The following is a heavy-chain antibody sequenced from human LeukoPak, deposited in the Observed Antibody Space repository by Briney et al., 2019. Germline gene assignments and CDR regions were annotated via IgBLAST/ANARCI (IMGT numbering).Heavy chain of an antibody. D-gene: IGHD6-6*01. CDR3: ASLSLGHY. V-gene: IGHV3-53*01. CDR1: GFTVSNNY. CDR2: IYSGGST. J-gene: IGHJ4*02. Sequence: GGSLRLSCAASGFTVSNNYMSWVRQAPGKGLEWVSVIYSGGSTYYADSVKGRFTISRDTSKNTLSLQLNSLRAEDTAVYYCASLSLGHYWGQGTLVTVSS.